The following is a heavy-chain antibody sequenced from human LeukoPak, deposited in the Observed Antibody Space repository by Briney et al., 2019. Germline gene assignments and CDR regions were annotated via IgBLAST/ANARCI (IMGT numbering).Heavy chain of an antibody. V-gene: IGHV4-34*01. CDR3: ARTWYDSSGYYQTLPPYYFDY. J-gene: IGHJ4*02. CDR1: GGSFSGYY. Sequence: SETLSLTCAVYGGSFSGYYWSWIRQPPGKGLEWIGEINHSGSTNYNPSPRSRVTISVDTFKNQFSLKLSSVTAEDTAVYYCARTWYDSSGYYQTLPPYYFDYWGQRTLVTVSS. D-gene: IGHD3-22*01. CDR2: INHSGST.